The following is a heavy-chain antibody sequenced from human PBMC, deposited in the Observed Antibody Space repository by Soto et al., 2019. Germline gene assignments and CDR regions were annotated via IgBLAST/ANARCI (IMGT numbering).Heavy chain of an antibody. V-gene: IGHV3-13*01. J-gene: IGHJ6*03. CDR3: ARGARGGNLWDPLYYYYMDV. D-gene: IGHD3-16*01. CDR2: IGTAGDT. Sequence: GGSLRLSCAASGFTFSSYDMHWVRQATGKGLEWVSAIGTAGDTYYPGSVKGRFTISRENAKNSLYLQMNSLRAGDTAVYYCARGARGGNLWDPLYYYYMDVWGKGTTVTVSS. CDR1: GFTFSSYD.